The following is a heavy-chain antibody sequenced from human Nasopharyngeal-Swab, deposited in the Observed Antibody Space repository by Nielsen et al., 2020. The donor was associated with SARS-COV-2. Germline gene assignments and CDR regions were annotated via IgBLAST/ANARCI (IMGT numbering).Heavy chain of an antibody. J-gene: IGHJ4*02. V-gene: IGHV3-23*01. CDR1: GYSFRTYG. D-gene: IGHD2/OR15-2a*01. CDR2: IIGSGDISGSGGST. CDR3: AKDLRGPYFF. Sequence: GGSLRLSCVASGYSFRTYGMSWVRQAPGQGLEWVSSIIGSGDISGSGGSTYYADSVKGRFTISRDNSKNTLSLQMNSLRAEDTAVYYCAKDLRGPYFFWGQGTLVTVSS.